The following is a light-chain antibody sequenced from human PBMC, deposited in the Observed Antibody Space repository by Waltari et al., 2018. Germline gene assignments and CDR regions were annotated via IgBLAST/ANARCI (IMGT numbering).Light chain of an antibody. CDR3: HQYNNWPPNT. CDR2: RAS. Sequence: ETLMTQSPATLSVSPGERVTLSCRASQSGTTNVAWYQQKPGQAPRLLIYRASTRATGVPARFSGSGSGTEFTLTINALQSEDFAVYYCHQYNNWPPNTFGQGTLLEIK. CDR1: QSGTTN. V-gene: IGKV3-15*01. J-gene: IGKJ2*01.